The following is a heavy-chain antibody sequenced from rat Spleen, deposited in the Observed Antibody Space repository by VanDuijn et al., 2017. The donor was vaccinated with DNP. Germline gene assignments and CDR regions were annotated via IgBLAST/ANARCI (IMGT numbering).Heavy chain of an antibody. D-gene: IGHD4-1*01. Sequence: EVQLVETGGGLVQPGRSLKLSCVASGFTFSTYWMYWIRQAPGKGLEWVASISTDGGSTYYPDSVKGRFTISRANAENTVYLHMNSLRSEDTATYYCAKDRTGGYAMDAWGQGASVTVSS. J-gene: IGHJ4*01. V-gene: IGHV5-58*01. CDR1: GFTFSTYW. CDR2: ISTDGGST. CDR3: AKDRTGGYAMDA.